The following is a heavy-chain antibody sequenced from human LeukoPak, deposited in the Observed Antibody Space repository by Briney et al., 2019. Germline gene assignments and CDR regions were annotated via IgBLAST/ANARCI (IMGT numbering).Heavy chain of an antibody. CDR1: GFTFNNYW. Sequence: GGSLRLSCAASGFTFNNYWMSWVRQAPGKGLEWVANIKQDGSEKYYVDSVKGRFTISRDNAKNSLYLQMNSLRAEDTAVYYCASLGEQWLVQYLHYWGQGTLVTVSS. CDR3: ASLGEQWLVQYLHY. V-gene: IGHV3-7*03. D-gene: IGHD6-19*01. CDR2: IKQDGSEK. J-gene: IGHJ4*02.